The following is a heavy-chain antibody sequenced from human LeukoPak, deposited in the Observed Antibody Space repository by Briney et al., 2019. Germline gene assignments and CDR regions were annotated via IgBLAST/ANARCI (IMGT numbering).Heavy chain of an antibody. V-gene: IGHV3-30-3*01. CDR1: GFTFSSYA. Sequence: PGGSLRLSCAASGFTFSSYAMHWVRQAPGKGLEWVAVISYDGSNKYYADSVKGRFTISRDNAKNSLYLQMNSLRAEDTAVYYCAREQSSWFGYYGMDVWGQGTTVTVSS. J-gene: IGHJ6*02. CDR3: AREQSSWFGYYGMDV. D-gene: IGHD6-13*01. CDR2: ISYDGSNK.